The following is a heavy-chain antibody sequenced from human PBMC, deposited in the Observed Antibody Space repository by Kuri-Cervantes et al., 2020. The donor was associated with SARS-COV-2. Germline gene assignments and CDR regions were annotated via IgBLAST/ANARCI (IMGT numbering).Heavy chain of an antibody. V-gene: IGHV3-30*03. CDR3: ARVLWKYYYDSSAYSPFDY. CDR1: GFTFSTYG. Sequence: GGSLRLSCAASGFTFSTYGMHWVRQAPGKGLEWVAVISYDGTNKYYADSVKGRFTISRDNSKNTLYLQMNSLRPEDTAVYYCARVLWKYYYDSSAYSPFDYWGQGTLVTVSS. J-gene: IGHJ4*02. D-gene: IGHD3-22*01. CDR2: ISYDGTNK.